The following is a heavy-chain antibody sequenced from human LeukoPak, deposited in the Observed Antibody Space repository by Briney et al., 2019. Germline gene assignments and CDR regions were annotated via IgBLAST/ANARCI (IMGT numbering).Heavy chain of an antibody. D-gene: IGHD2-2*01. Sequence: KTGGSLRLSCTASGFNFDTCPMNWVRQAPGKGLEWVSSMNSGSHYKEYAHSVKGRFIISRDNAKNSLYLQMNSLRAEDTAVYYCVRSTSPPQFDYWGQGILVSVSS. CDR1: GFNFDTCP. V-gene: IGHV3-21*01. CDR2: MNSGSHYK. J-gene: IGHJ4*02. CDR3: VRSTSPPQFDY.